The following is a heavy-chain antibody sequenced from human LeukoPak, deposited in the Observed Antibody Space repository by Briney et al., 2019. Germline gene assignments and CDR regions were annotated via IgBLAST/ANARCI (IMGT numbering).Heavy chain of an antibody. CDR1: GFSFDGYA. V-gene: IGHV3-9*01. CDR3: AKDISGTYLAALDY. Sequence: GGSLRLSCAASGFSFDGYAMHWDRQAPGKGLEWVSGISWNSDTIGYADSVKGRFTISRDNAKNSLYLQMNSLRAEDTALYYCAKDISGTYLAALDYWGQGTLVTVSS. CDR2: ISWNSDTI. D-gene: IGHD1-26*01. J-gene: IGHJ4*02.